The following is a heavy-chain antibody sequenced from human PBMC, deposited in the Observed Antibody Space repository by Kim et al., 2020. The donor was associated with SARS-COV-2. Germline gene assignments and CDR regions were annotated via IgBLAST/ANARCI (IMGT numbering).Heavy chain of an antibody. CDR2: IYYSGST. CDR3: ASSDRVRSGES. CDR1: GGSISSSSYY. D-gene: IGHD3-10*01. J-gene: IGHJ4*02. Sequence: SETLSLTCTVSGGSISSSSYYWGWIRQPPGKGLEWIGSIYYSGSTYYNPSLKSRVTISVDTSKNQFSLKLSSVTAADTAVYYCASSDRVRSGESWGQGTLVTVSS. V-gene: IGHV4-39*01.